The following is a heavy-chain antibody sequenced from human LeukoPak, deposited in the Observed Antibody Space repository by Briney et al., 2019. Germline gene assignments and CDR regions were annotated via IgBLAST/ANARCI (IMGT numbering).Heavy chain of an antibody. CDR3: ASGELDSLYYFDY. Sequence: GGSLRLSCAASGFAFNSYWMHWVRQAPGKGLVWVSRIHTDGISTTYADSVKGRFTISRDNDKNTLYLQMNSLRAEDTAVYYCASGELDSLYYFDYWGQGTLVTVSS. J-gene: IGHJ4*02. CDR2: IHTDGIST. CDR1: GFAFNSYW. V-gene: IGHV3-74*01. D-gene: IGHD1-1*01.